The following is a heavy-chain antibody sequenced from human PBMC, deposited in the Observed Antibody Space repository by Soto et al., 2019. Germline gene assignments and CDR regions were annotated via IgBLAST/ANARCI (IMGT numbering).Heavy chain of an antibody. J-gene: IGHJ4*02. Sequence: QVQLVESGGGVVQPGRSLRLSCAASGFTFSSYGMHWVRQAPGKGLEWVAVIWYDGSNKYYADSVKGRFTISRDNSKTTLYLQMNSLRAEDTAVYYCARASNYYDSSGYYTLGYWGQGTLVTVSS. D-gene: IGHD3-22*01. CDR1: GFTFSSYG. V-gene: IGHV3-33*01. CDR2: IWYDGSNK. CDR3: ARASNYYDSSGYYTLGY.